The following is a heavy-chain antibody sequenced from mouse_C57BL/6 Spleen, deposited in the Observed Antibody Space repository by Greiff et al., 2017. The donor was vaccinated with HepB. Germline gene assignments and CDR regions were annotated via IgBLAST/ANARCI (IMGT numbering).Heavy chain of an antibody. Sequence: QVHVKQSGPELVKPGASVKLSCKASGYNFTSYDINWVKQRPGQGLEWIGWIYPRDGSTKYNEKFKGKATLTVDTSSSTAYMELHSLTYEDSAVYFCARLGYYYCSSYDWYFDVWGTGTTVTVSS. CDR1: GYNFTSYD. J-gene: IGHJ1*03. V-gene: IGHV1-85*01. CDR2: IYPRDGST. D-gene: IGHD1-1*01. CDR3: ARLGYYYCSSYDWYFDV.